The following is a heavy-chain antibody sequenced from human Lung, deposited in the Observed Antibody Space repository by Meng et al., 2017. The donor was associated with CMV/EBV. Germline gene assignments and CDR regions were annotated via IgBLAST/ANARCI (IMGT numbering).Heavy chain of an antibody. Sequence: SETXSLXCAVYGGSLSGHSWSWIRQPPGQGLEWIGDIYQRGSPNYNSSLKSRVTISLDTSRNQFSLNLKSLTAADGAVYFCARGLGYCNSATCYSYFYYAMDVWXQGTXVTV. CDR3: ARGLGYCNSATCYSYFYYAMDV. J-gene: IGHJ6*02. CDR1: GGSLSGHS. CDR2: IYQRGSP. D-gene: IGHD2-2*01. V-gene: IGHV4-34*01.